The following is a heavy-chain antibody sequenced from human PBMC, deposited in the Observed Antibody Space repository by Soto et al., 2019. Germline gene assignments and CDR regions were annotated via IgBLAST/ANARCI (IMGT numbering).Heavy chain of an antibody. J-gene: IGHJ4*02. D-gene: IGHD6-13*01. Sequence: QVQLVESGGGLVKAGGSLRLSCAASGFTFSDYYMSWIRQAPGKGLEWVSYISRSSTDTNYVDSVKGRFTISRDNAKDSLYLQMNSLRAEDTAIYYCARDSLGAAAGTLVFWGQGTLVTVSS. CDR2: ISRSSTDT. CDR3: ARDSLGAAAGTLVF. CDR1: GFTFSDYY. V-gene: IGHV3-11*05.